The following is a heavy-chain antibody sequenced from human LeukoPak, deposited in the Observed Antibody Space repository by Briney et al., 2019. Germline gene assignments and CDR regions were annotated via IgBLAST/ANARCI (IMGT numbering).Heavy chain of an antibody. J-gene: IGHJ4*02. Sequence: HLGGSLRLSCAASGFTFSSYTMSWVRQAPGKGLEWVSTITTSDGNTYYADSVKGRFTVSRDNSKNTLFLQMNSLRAEDTAVYYCAKDRTVAAPLEYFDYWGQGTLVTVSS. V-gene: IGHV3-23*01. CDR2: ITTSDGNT. D-gene: IGHD4-23*01. CDR3: AKDRTVAAPLEYFDY. CDR1: GFTFSSYT.